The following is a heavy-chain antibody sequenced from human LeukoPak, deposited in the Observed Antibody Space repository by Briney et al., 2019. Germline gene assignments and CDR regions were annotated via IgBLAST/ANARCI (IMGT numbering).Heavy chain of an antibody. CDR3: ARDSRPAMTTYYFDY. D-gene: IGHD5-18*01. CDR1: GFTFSSYA. V-gene: IGHV3-64*01. CDR2: ISSNGGST. J-gene: IGHJ4*02. Sequence: GGSLRLSCAASGFTFSSYAMHWVRQAPGKGLEYVSAISSNGGSTYYANSVKGRFTISRDNSKNTLYLQMGSLRAEDMAVYYCARDSRPAMTTYYFDYWGQGTLVTVSS.